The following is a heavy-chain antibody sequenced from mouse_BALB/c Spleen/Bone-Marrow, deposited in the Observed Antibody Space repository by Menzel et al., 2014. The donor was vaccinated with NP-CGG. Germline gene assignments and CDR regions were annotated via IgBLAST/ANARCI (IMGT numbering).Heavy chain of an antibody. V-gene: IGHV1-37*01. CDR3: GVTYYYGSSDVDY. Sequence: VQLQQSGPELVKPGASVKISCKASGYSFTGYFMNWVKQSHGKSLEWIGRINPYNGDTFNNQKFKGKATLTVDKSSSTAPMELLSLITQHSAVYYCGVTYYYGSSDVDYWGQGTTLTVSS. CDR2: INPYNGDT. D-gene: IGHD1-1*01. CDR1: GYSFTGYF. J-gene: IGHJ2*01.